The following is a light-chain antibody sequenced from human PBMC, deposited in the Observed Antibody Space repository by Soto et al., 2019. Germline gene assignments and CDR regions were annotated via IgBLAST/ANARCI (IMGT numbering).Light chain of an antibody. J-gene: IGKJ3*01. CDR2: GAS. V-gene: IGKV3-20*01. Sequence: EIVLTQSPGTLSLSPGERATLSCRASQSVSSTYLAWYQQRPGQAPRLLMYGASSRATGIPDRFSGSGSGTDFTLVISRLEPEDLAVYYCQQYGSSPRTFGPGTKVDIK. CDR1: QSVSSTY. CDR3: QQYGSSPRT.